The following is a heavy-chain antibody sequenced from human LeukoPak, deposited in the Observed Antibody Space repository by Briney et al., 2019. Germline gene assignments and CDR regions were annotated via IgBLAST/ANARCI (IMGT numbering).Heavy chain of an antibody. CDR1: GFTFSSYG. V-gene: IGHV3-7*01. Sequence: GGSLRLSCAASGFTFSSYGMHWVRQAPGKGLEWVAIINQDGSQKSCVDSVTGRFTIARDNAKNSLYLQMNSLRAEDTAVYYCASARGVRGAYNVWGQGTMVAVSS. J-gene: IGHJ3*01. D-gene: IGHD3-10*01. CDR3: ASARGVRGAYNV. CDR2: INQDGSQK.